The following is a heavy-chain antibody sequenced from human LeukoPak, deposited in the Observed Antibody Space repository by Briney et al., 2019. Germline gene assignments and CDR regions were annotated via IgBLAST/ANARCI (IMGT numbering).Heavy chain of an antibody. Sequence: GASVKVSCKASGYTFTGYYMHWVRQAPGQGLEWMGWINPNSGGTNHAQKFQGRVTITRDTSISTAYMELSRLRSDDTAVYYCARVDLDTARVRGLDYWGQGTLVTVSS. CDR1: GYTFTGYY. V-gene: IGHV1-2*02. D-gene: IGHD5-18*01. CDR2: INPNSGGT. CDR3: ARVDLDTARVRGLDY. J-gene: IGHJ4*02.